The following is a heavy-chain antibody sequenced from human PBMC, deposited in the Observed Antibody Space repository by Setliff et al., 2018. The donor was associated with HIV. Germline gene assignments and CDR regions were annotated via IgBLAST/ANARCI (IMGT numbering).Heavy chain of an antibody. CDR1: GFRFRSYW. Sequence: GESLKISCAASGFRFRSYWMSWVRQAPGKGLESVANVKQDGTETLYVDSVKGRFTISRDNANNLVYLQMNSLRVEDTAVYFCARWGSGSYERVFDYWGQGTLVTVSS. V-gene: IGHV3-7*01. CDR3: ARWGSGSYERVFDY. J-gene: IGHJ4*02. CDR2: VKQDGTET. D-gene: IGHD1-26*01.